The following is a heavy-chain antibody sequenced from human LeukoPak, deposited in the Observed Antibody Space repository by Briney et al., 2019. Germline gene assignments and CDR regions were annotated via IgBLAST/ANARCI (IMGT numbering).Heavy chain of an antibody. J-gene: IGHJ3*02. Sequence: GSLRLSCAASGFTFSDYYMSWIRQAPGKGLEWVSYISSSGSTIYYADSVKGRSTISRDNAKNSLYLQMNSLRAEDTAVYYCARELERREHAFDIWGQGTMVTVSS. CDR1: GFTFSDYY. V-gene: IGHV3-11*01. CDR2: ISSSGSTI. CDR3: ARELERREHAFDI. D-gene: IGHD1-1*01.